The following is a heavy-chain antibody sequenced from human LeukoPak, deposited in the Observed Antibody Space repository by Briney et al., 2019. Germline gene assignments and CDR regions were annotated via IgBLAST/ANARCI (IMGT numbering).Heavy chain of an antibody. D-gene: IGHD3-3*01. CDR1: GFTFSSYG. V-gene: IGHV3-30*02. CDR3: AKDFTIFGVVIFAFDI. J-gene: IGHJ3*02. Sequence: GGSMRLSCAASGFTFSSYGMHWVRQAPGKGLEWVAFIRYDGSKKYYADSVKGRFTISRDTSKNTLYLQMDSLRAEGTAVYYCAKDFTIFGVVIFAFDIWGQGTMVSVSS. CDR2: IRYDGSKK.